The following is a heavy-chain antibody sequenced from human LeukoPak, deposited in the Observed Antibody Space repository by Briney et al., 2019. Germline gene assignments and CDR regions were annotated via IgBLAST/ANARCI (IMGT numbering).Heavy chain of an antibody. D-gene: IGHD3-22*01. V-gene: IGHV6-1*01. CDR3: ARMYFSDSNSFLDY. CDR2: TYYRSKWYD. CDR1: GDSVSSNSAT. Sequence: SQTLSLTCAISGDSVSSNSATWNWIRQSPSRGLEWLGRTYYRSKWYDDYAVSVKSRITINPDTSKNQFSLQLNSVTPEDTAVYYCARMYFSDSNSFLDYWGQGTLVTVSS. J-gene: IGHJ4*02.